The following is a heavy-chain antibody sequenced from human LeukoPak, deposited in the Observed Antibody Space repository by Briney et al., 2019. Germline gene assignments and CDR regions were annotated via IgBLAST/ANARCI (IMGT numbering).Heavy chain of an antibody. V-gene: IGHV4-39*07. CDR3: ARYHQGFDDY. J-gene: IGHJ4*02. Sequence: PSETLSLTCTVSGGSISSSSYYWGWIRQPPGKGLEWIGSMYYGGSTFSNPSLKSRVTMSVDTSKDQFSLKLSSVTAADTAVYYCARYHQGFDDYWGQGALVTVSS. D-gene: IGHD3-9*01. CDR2: MYYGGST. CDR1: GGSISSSSYY.